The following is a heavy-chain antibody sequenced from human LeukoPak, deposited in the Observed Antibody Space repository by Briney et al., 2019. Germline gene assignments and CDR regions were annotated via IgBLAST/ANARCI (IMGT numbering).Heavy chain of an antibody. CDR1: GYSFTSYW. CDR2: ICPGDSDT. J-gene: IGHJ5*02. CDR3: ARQMDTAMVNWFDP. Sequence: RGESLKISCKGSGYSFTSYWIGWVRQMPGKGLEWMGIICPGDSDTRYSPSFQGQVTISADKSISTAYLQWSSLKASDTAMYYCARQMDTAMVNWFDPWGQGTLVTVSS. V-gene: IGHV5-51*01. D-gene: IGHD5-18*01.